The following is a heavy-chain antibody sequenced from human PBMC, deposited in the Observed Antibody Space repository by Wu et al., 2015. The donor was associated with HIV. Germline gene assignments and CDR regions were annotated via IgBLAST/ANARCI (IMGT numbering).Heavy chain of an antibody. CDR2: ININSGGT. CDR1: GYIFTEYY. Sequence: QVQLVQSGAEVKKPGASVKVSCKASGYIFTEYYIHWIRQAPGQGLEWMGWININSGGTNYAQTFRGRVTMTRDTSITTVYMELSRLISDDTAVYYCAREGDIMATIMMSFDIWGQGTKGPPSLQ. CDR3: AREGDIMATIMMSFDI. J-gene: IGHJ3*02. D-gene: IGHD5-12*01. V-gene: IGHV1-2*02.